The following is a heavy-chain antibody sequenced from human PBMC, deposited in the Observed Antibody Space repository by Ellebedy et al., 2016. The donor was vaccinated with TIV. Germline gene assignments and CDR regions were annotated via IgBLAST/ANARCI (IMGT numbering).Heavy chain of an antibody. CDR2: ISGGGGST. CDR1: GFTFSSYA. V-gene: IGHV3-23*01. Sequence: GESLKISXAASGFTFSSYAMSWVRQAPGKGLEWVSAISGGGGSTYYADSVKGRFNISRDNSKNTLYLQMNSLRAEDTAVYYCAKDQGDGYNFHYYGMDVWGQGTTVTVSS. D-gene: IGHD5-24*01. J-gene: IGHJ6*02. CDR3: AKDQGDGYNFHYYGMDV.